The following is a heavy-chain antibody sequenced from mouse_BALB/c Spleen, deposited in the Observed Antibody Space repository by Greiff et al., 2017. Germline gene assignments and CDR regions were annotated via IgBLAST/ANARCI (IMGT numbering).Heavy chain of an antibody. Sequence: VQLVESGAELMKPGASVKISCKATGYTFSSYWIEWVKQRPGHGLEWIGEILPGSGSTNYNEKFKGKATFTADTSSNTAYMQLSSLTSEDSAVYYCARSTNWDVDWFAYWGQGTLVTVSA. V-gene: IGHV1-9*01. J-gene: IGHJ3*01. CDR1: GYTFSSYW. D-gene: IGHD4-1*02. CDR3: ARSTNWDVDWFAY. CDR2: ILPGSGST.